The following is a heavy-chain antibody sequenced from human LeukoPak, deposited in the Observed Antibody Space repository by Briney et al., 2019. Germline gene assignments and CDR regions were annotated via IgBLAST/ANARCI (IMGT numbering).Heavy chain of an antibody. CDR3: AGRFGELYNWFDP. CDR1: GGSVSSYY. D-gene: IGHD3-10*01. V-gene: IGHV4-59*02. CDR2: IKSSGST. Sequence: SETLSLTCTVSGGSVSSYYWSWIRQPPGKGLEWIGYIKSSGSTNYNPSLKSRVTISVDTSKNQFSLKLSSVTAADTAVYYCAGRFGELYNWFDPWGQGTLVTVSS. J-gene: IGHJ5*02.